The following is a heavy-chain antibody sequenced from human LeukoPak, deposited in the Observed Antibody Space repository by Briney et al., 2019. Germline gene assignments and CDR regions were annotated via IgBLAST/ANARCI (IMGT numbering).Heavy chain of an antibody. CDR1: GYTFTGYY. V-gene: IGHV1-2*02. D-gene: IGHD3-22*01. CDR3: ARDYYDSSGYSRPGY. Sequence: ASVKVSCKASGYTFTGYYMHWVRQAPGRGLEWMGWINPNSGGTNYAQKFQGRVTMTRDTSISTAYMGLSRLRSDDTAVYYCARDYYDSSGYSRPGYWGQGTLVTVSS. CDR2: INPNSGGT. J-gene: IGHJ4*02.